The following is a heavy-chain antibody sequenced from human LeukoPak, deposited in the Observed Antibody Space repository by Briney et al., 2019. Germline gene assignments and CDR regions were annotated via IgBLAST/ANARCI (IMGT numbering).Heavy chain of an antibody. V-gene: IGHV3-64*01. CDR1: GFTFSKYA. J-gene: IGHJ3*02. CDR3: ARGTYYYDSSGRDAFDI. CDR2: ISSNGGST. D-gene: IGHD3-22*01. Sequence: GGSLRLSCAASGFTFSKYAMYWVRQAPGEGLEYVSAISSNGGSTYYANSAKGRFTISRDNSKNTLYLQMGSLRAEDMAVYYCARGTYYYDSSGRDAFDIWGQGTTVTVSS.